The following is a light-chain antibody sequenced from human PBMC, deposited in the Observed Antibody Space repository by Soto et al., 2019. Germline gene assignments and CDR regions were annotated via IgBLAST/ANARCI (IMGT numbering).Light chain of an antibody. V-gene: IGKV1-9*01. J-gene: IGKJ5*01. CDR2: AAS. Sequence: DIHFTQSPSFLSASVGDRVTITCRASQGIDTYLAWYQQKPGKAPKLLIYAASFLQSGVPSRFSGSESGSGFTLKISSLQPEDFAAYYCQQLNTYPFIFAQGTRLEIK. CDR1: QGIDTY. CDR3: QQLNTYPFI.